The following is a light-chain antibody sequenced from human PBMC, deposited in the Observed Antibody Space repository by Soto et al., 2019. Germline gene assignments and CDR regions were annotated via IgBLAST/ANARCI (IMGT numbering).Light chain of an antibody. J-gene: IGLJ2*01. V-gene: IGLV1-44*01. CDR3: AAWEDSLNAVV. Sequence: QSVLTQAPSTSGTPGQRVTISCSGSSSNIGSYAVNWYQQLPGRAPKLLIYSNNQRPSGVPDRFSGSKSATSASLAISGLQSEDEADYYCAAWEDSLNAVVFGGGTKLTVL. CDR2: SNN. CDR1: SSNIGSYA.